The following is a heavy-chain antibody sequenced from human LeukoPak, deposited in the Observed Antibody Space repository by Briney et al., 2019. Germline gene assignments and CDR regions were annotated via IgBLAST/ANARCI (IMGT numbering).Heavy chain of an antibody. CDR3: AREGWSSSWYPKPYYYYGMDV. J-gene: IGHJ6*04. D-gene: IGHD6-13*01. CDR2: IKQDGSEK. Sequence: GGSLRLSCAASGFTFSSYWMSRVRQAPGKGLEWVANIKQDGSEKYYVDSVKGRFTISRDNAKNSLYLQMNSLRAEDTAVYYCAREGWSSSWYPKPYYYYGMDVWGKGTTVTVSS. CDR1: GFTFSSYW. V-gene: IGHV3-7*03.